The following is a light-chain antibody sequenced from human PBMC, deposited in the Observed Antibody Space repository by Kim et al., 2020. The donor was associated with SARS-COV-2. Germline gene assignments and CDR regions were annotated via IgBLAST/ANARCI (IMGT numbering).Light chain of an antibody. V-gene: IGLV2-14*03. CDR2: DVS. CDR3: SSYTSSSTYSV. CDR1: SSDVVGYNY. Sequence: QSITISCTGTSSDVVGYNYVSWYQHHPGKAPKLMIYDVSKRPSGISNRFSGSKSGNTASLTISGLQAEDEADYYCSSYTSSSTYSVFGTGTKVTVL. J-gene: IGLJ1*01.